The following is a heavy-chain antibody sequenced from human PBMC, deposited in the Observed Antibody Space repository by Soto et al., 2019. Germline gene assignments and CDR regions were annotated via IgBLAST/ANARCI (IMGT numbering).Heavy chain of an antibody. Sequence: QVQLVESGGGVVQPGRSLRRSCSASGFTFSSYVMHWVRQAPGKGLEWVALTSIAGTNKNYADSVKGRFTISRDNYKNTLYLQMNSLRAEDTAMYYCAKDFLVAGTGYCDYWGQGTLVTVSS. J-gene: IGHJ4*02. CDR2: TSIAGTNK. CDR3: AKDFLVAGTGYCDY. V-gene: IGHV3-30*18. D-gene: IGHD6-19*01. CDR1: GFTFSSYV.